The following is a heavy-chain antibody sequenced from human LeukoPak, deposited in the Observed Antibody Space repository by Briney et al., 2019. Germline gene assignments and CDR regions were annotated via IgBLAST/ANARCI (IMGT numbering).Heavy chain of an antibody. CDR1: GGSISSSNYY. CDR2: IYYGGSS. V-gene: IGHV4-39*07. D-gene: IGHD3-10*01. J-gene: IGHJ4*02. Sequence: SETLSLTCTVSGGSISSSNYYWGWIRQPPGKGLEWIGNIYYGGSSYYNPSLQSRVTISLDTSKNQFSLKLRSVTAADTAVYYCARTYYYGSGSYYSLDYWGQGTLVTVSS. CDR3: ARTYYYGSGSYYSLDY.